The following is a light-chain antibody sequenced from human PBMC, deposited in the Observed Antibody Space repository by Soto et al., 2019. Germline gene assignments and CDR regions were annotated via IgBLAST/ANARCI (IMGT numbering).Light chain of an antibody. Sequence: EIVLTQSPATLSLYPGERATLSCRASQSVSSYLAWYQQKPGQAPRLLIYGASNRATDIPARFSGSGSGTDFTLTISCLEPEDFAVYYCQQRSNWPQVTFGGGTKVDIK. CDR2: GAS. CDR3: QQRSNWPQVT. J-gene: IGKJ4*01. CDR1: QSVSSY. V-gene: IGKV3-11*01.